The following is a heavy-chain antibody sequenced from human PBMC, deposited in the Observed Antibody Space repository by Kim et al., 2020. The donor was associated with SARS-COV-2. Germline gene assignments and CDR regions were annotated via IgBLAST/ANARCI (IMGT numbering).Heavy chain of an antibody. D-gene: IGHD2-2*01. V-gene: IGHV4-59*13. CDR2: IYYSGST. CDR3: ARLSSSTSSKNRGFEDY. Sequence: SETLSLTCTVSGGSTSSYYWSWIRQPPGKGLEWIGYIYYSGSTNYNPSLKSRVTISVDTSKNQFSLKLSSVTAADTAVYYCARLSSSTSSKNRGFEDYWGQGTLVTVSS. J-gene: IGHJ4*02. CDR1: GGSTSSYY.